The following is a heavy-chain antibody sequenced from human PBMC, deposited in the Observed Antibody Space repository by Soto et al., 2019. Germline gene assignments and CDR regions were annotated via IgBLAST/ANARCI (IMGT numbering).Heavy chain of an antibody. CDR1: GFTFSSYS. Sequence: ESGGGLVKPGGSLRLSCAASGFTFSSYSMNWVRQAPGKGLEWVSSISSSSSYIYYADSVKGRFTISRDNAKNSLYLQMNSLRAEDTAVYYCARDYSSGWFEPNAFDIWGQGTMVTVSS. V-gene: IGHV3-21*01. CDR2: ISSSSSYI. J-gene: IGHJ3*02. D-gene: IGHD6-19*01. CDR3: ARDYSSGWFEPNAFDI.